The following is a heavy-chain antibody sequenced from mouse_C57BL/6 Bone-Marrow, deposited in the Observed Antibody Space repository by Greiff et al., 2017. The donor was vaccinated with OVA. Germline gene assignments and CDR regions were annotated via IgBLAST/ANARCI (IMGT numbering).Heavy chain of an antibody. Sequence: VQLQESGAELARPGASVKMSCKASGYTFTSYTMHWVKQRPGQGLEWIGYINPSSGYTKYNQKFKDKATLTADKSSSTAYMQLSSLTSEDSAVYYCASEVYDFDYWGQGTTLTVSS. CDR3: ASEVYDFDY. CDR1: GYTFTSYT. V-gene: IGHV1-4*01. CDR2: INPSSGYT. D-gene: IGHD2-12*01. J-gene: IGHJ2*01.